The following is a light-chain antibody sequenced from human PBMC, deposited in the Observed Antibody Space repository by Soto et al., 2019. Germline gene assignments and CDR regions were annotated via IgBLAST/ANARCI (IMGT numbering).Light chain of an antibody. Sequence: EIVFTQSPVTVSLSPGERATLSCRASQTVSSSFLAWYQQTPGQAPRLLIYAASSRATGIPDRFSGSGSGTDFTLTISRLEPEDFAVYYCQQYGNSPQTFGQGTKVDIK. CDR2: AAS. CDR1: QTVSSSF. CDR3: QQYGNSPQT. J-gene: IGKJ1*01. V-gene: IGKV3-20*01.